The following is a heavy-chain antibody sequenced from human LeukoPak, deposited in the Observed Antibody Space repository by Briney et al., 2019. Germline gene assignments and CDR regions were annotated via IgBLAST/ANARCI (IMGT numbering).Heavy chain of an antibody. V-gene: IGHV3-11*01. CDR1: GFTFSDYY. Sequence: GGSLRLSCAASGFTFSDYYMSWLRQAPGKGLEWVSYISSSGSTIYYADSVKGRFTISRDNAKNSLYLQMTSLRAEDTAAYYCARGQEYCSSTSCYTSYYYGMDVWGQGTTVTVSS. CDR2: ISSSGSTI. D-gene: IGHD2-2*02. J-gene: IGHJ6*02. CDR3: ARGQEYCSSTSCYTSYYYGMDV.